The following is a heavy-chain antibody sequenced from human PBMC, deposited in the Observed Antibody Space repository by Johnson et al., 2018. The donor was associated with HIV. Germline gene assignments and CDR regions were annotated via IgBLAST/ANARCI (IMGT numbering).Heavy chain of an antibody. J-gene: IGHJ3*02. CDR2: ISYDGSNK. V-gene: IGHV3-30*03. Sequence: QVQLVESGGGLVQPGGSLILSCAASGFTFSSYWMHWVRQTPGKGLEWVAVISYDGSNKYYADSVKGRFTISRDNSKNTLYLQMNSLRAEDTAVYYCARGIADLRAAAGTLDAFDIWGQGTMVTVSS. CDR1: GFTFSSYW. CDR3: ARGIADLRAAAGTLDAFDI. D-gene: IGHD6-13*01.